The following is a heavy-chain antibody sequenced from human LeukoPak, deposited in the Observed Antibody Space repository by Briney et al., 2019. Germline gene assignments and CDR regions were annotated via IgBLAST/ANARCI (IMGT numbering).Heavy chain of an antibody. Sequence: SETLSLTCTVSGGSISSYYWGWIRQPPGKGLEWIGYIYYSGSTNYSPSLKSRVTISVDTSKNHFSLKLSSVTAADTAVYYCARDTDGSGSLHFDYWGQGTLVTVSS. CDR2: IYYSGST. D-gene: IGHD3-10*01. CDR1: GGSISSYY. V-gene: IGHV4-59*01. CDR3: ARDTDGSGSLHFDY. J-gene: IGHJ4*02.